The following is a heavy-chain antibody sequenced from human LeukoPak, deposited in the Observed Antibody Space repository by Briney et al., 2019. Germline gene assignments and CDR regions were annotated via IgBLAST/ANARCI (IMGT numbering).Heavy chain of an antibody. J-gene: IGHJ4*02. CDR1: GFTFSSYV. Sequence: PGGSLRLSCAASGFTFSSYVMHWVRQAPGKGLEWGAIISYDGSNEYYADSVKGRFTISRDNSKSTLFLQMNSLRAEDTAVYYCAHRSGLLSYYFDYWGPGTLVTVSS. D-gene: IGHD2-21*02. CDR3: AHRSGLLSYYFDY. CDR2: ISYDGSNE. V-gene: IGHV3-30*04.